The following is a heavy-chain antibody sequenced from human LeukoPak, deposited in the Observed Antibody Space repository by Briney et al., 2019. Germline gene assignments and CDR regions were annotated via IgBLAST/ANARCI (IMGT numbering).Heavy chain of an antibody. CDR1: GGPFSGYY. Sequence: SETLSLTCAVYGGPFSGYYWGWIRQPPGKGVEWIGSIYYSGSTYYSQSLKSRVTISVDTSKNQFSLRLSSVTAADTAIYYCASRDPTKGAFDYWGQGTLVTVSS. D-gene: IGHD2-2*01. V-gene: IGHV4-39*01. CDR3: ASRDPTKGAFDY. J-gene: IGHJ4*02. CDR2: IYYSGST.